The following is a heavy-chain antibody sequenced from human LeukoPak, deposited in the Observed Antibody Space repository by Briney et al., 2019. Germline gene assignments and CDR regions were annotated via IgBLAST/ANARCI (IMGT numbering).Heavy chain of an antibody. CDR3: ASPSAHIYDSSGYYNA. D-gene: IGHD3-22*01. CDR2: MNPNSGNT. J-gene: IGHJ5*02. V-gene: IGHV1-8*01. Sequence: ASVKVCCKASGYTFTSYDINWVRQATGQGLEWMGWMNPNSGNTGYAQKFQGRVTMTRDTSISTAYMELSSLRSEDTAVYYCASPSAHIYDSSGYYNAWGQGTLVTVSS. CDR1: GYTFTSYD.